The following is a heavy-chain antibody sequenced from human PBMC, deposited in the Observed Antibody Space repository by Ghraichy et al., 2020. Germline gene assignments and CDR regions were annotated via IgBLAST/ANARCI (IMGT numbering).Heavy chain of an antibody. D-gene: IGHD2-2*01. Sequence: GSLNISCAASGFTFSSYDMHWVRQATGKGLEWVSAIGTAGDTYYPGSVKGRFTISRENAKNSLYLQMNSLRAGDTAVYHWAMNFSSTSCEGDYYYGIDVWGIVATVTVAS. CDR3: AMNFSSTSCEGDYYYGIDV. J-gene: IGHJ6*04. CDR2: IGTAGDT. CDR1: GFTFSSYD. V-gene: IGHV3-13*01.